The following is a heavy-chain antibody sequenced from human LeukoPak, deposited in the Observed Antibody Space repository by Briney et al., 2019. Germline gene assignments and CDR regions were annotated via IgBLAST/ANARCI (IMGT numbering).Heavy chain of an antibody. J-gene: IGHJ3*02. CDR3: ARDLARDSSSWYSDAFDI. CDR1: GFTFSSYG. CDR2: IWYDGSNK. D-gene: IGHD6-13*01. Sequence: GGSLRLSCAAFGFTFSSYGMHWVRQAPGKGLEWVAFIWYDGSNKYYADSVKGRFTISRDNSKNTLYLQMNSLRAEDTAVYYCARDLARDSSSWYSDAFDIWGQGTMVTVSS. V-gene: IGHV3-33*01.